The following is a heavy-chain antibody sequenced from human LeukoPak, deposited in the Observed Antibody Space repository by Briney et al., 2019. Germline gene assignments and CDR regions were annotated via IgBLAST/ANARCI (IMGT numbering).Heavy chain of an antibody. Sequence: GGSLRLSCAASGFTFSSYGMHWVRQAPGKGLEWVAFIRYDGSNKYYADSVKGRFTISRDNAKNSLYLQMNSLRAEDTAVYYCARDLYDFWSGYLGGTYNWFDPWGQGTLVTVSS. J-gene: IGHJ5*02. CDR1: GFTFSSYG. V-gene: IGHV3-30*02. CDR3: ARDLYDFWSGYLGGTYNWFDP. CDR2: IRYDGSNK. D-gene: IGHD3-3*01.